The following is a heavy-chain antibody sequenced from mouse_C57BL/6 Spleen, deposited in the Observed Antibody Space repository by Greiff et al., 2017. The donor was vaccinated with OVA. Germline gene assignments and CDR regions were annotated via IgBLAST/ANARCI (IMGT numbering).Heavy chain of an antibody. CDR1: GFNIKDDY. J-gene: IGHJ2*01. CDR3: LYYGNGYFDY. CDR2: IDPENGDT. V-gene: IGHV14-4*01. D-gene: IGHD2-1*01. Sequence: VQLKQSGAELVRPGASVKLSCTASGFNIKDDYMHWVKQRPEQGLEWIGWIDPENGDTEYASKFQGKATITADTSSNTAYLQLSSLTSEDTAVYYCLYYGNGYFDYWGQGTTLTVSS.